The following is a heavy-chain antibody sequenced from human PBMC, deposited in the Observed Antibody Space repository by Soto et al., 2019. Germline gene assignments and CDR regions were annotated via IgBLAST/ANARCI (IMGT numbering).Heavy chain of an antibody. V-gene: IGHV3-33*01. CDR3: VRDGGYYGAGSYFDP. D-gene: IGHD3-10*01. Sequence: QVQLVESGGGVVQPGRSLRLCCAASGFTFSSYGMHWVRQAPGEGLEWVAVIWYDGSNKYYADSVKGRFTISRDNSKNTLCLEMNGLRAEDTAVYYCVRDGGYYGAGSYFDPWGQGSLVTVSS. CDR2: IWYDGSNK. J-gene: IGHJ5*02. CDR1: GFTFSSYG.